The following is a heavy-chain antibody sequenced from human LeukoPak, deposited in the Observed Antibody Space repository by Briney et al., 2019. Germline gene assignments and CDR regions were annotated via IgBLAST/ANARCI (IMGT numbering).Heavy chain of an antibody. Sequence: AGGSLRLSCAASGFTFSSYEMNWVRQAPGEGLEWISYISSSATTIHYADSVKGRFTISRDNAKTSLYLQMNSLRVEDTAVYYCARGLGGYSSNYMDVWGKGTTVTVSS. J-gene: IGHJ6*03. CDR1: GFTFSSYE. D-gene: IGHD5-18*01. CDR3: ARGLGGYSSNYMDV. V-gene: IGHV3-48*03. CDR2: ISSSATTI.